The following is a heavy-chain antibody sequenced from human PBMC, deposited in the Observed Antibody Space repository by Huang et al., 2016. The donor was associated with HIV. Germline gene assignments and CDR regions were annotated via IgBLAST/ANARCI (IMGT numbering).Heavy chain of an antibody. D-gene: IGHD1-1*01. J-gene: IGHJ3*02. CDR3: ARERMMSWLDDHDAFDI. V-gene: IGHV4-34*01. CDR1: GGSFSGYY. Sequence: QVQLQQWGAGLLKPSETLSLTCAVYGGSFSGYYWGWIRPSPGKGLEWIWEINHSGSTNYNPSLKSRLTISVDTSKNQFSLKLSSVTAADTAVYYCARERMMSWLDDHDAFDIWGQGTMVTVSS. CDR2: INHSGST.